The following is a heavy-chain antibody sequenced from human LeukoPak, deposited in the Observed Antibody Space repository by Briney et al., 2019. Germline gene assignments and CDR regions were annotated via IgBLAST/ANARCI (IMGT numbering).Heavy chain of an antibody. J-gene: IGHJ4*02. CDR2: ISGSGSGT. CDR3: AKGGIAAAGTSFYFDY. Sequence: PGGSLRLSCAASGFTFSSYAMSWVRQAPGKGLEWVSGISGSGSGTYYPDSVKGRFTISRDNSKNTLYLQMNSLRAEDTAVHYCAKGGIAAAGTSFYFDYWGQGTLVTVSS. CDR1: GFTFSSYA. D-gene: IGHD6-13*01. V-gene: IGHV3-23*01.